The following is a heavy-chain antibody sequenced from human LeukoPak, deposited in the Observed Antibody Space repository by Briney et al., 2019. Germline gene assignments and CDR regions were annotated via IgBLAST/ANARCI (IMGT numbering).Heavy chain of an antibody. CDR1: GLAFSSYN. V-gene: IGHV3-21*01. CDR3: ARRSPNYYFDY. CDR2: ISSSNNYI. J-gene: IGHJ4*02. Sequence: SGGSLRLSCAASGLAFSSYNMNWVRQAPGKRLEWVSSISSSNNYIYYADSVKVGFTISRDNAKNSLYLQMNILRAEDTAVYYCARRSPNYYFDYWGQGTPVTVSS.